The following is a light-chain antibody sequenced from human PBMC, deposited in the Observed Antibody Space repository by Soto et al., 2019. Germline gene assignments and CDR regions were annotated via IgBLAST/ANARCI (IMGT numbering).Light chain of an antibody. CDR2: GAS. CDR1: QGISDY. J-gene: IGKJ4*01. CDR3: QQFNAYPLT. V-gene: IGKV1-9*01. Sequence: DIQLTQSPSFLSASVGDRVTISCRASQGISDYLDWYQQKPGKAPKLLIYGASTLQSGVPSRFSGSASGTEFSLTISSLQPADFSAYFCQQFNAYPLTFGRGTKLEIK.